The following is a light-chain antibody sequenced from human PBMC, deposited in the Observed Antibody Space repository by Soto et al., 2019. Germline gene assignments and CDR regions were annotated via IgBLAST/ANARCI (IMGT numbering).Light chain of an antibody. J-gene: IGKJ1*01. V-gene: IGKV1-5*01. CDR1: QTISSW. Sequence: DSQMTQSPSTLSGSVGDRVTITCRASQTISSWLAWYQQKPGKAPKLLIYDASSLESGVPSRFSGSGSGTEFTLTISSLQPDDFATYYCQQYNSYSATFGQGTKVDIK. CDR2: DAS. CDR3: QQYNSYSAT.